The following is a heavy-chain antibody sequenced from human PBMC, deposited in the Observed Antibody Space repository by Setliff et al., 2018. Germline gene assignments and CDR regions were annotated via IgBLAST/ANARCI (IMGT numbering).Heavy chain of an antibody. CDR2: IYSRGST. D-gene: IGHD2-21*01. Sequence: SETLSLTCTVSGGSINSGSYYWSWIRQPAGKGLEWIGRIYSRGSTYYNPSLKSRVTMSVDTSKNQFSLRLSSVTAADTAVYYCARGRYWFAPNWFDPWGQGTLVTVSS. CDR1: GGSINSGSYY. J-gene: IGHJ5*02. V-gene: IGHV4-61*02. CDR3: ARGRYWFAPNWFDP.